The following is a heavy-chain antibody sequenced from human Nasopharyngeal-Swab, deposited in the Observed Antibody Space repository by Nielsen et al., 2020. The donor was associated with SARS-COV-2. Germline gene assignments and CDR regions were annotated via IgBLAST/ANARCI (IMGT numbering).Heavy chain of an antibody. CDR1: GGSISSYY. D-gene: IGHD6-13*01. CDR3: ARIAAAGLYYYFDY. J-gene: IGHJ4*02. CDR2: IYTSGST. V-gene: IGHV4-4*07. Sequence: ESLKISCTVSGGSISSYYWSWIRQPAGKGLEWIGRIYTSGSTNYNPSLKSRVTMSVDTSKNQFSLKLSSVTAADTAVYYCARIAAAGLYYYFDYWGQGTLVTVSS.